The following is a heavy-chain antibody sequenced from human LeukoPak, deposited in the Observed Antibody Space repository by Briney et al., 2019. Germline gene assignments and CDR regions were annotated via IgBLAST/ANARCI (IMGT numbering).Heavy chain of an antibody. CDR2: IKSKYDGGII. CDR1: GFTFSNAW. V-gene: IGHV3-15*01. CDR3: ATGAYFDY. J-gene: IGHJ4*02. Sequence: GGSLRLSCAGSGFTFSNAWLSWVRQAPGKGLEWVGRIKSKYDGGIIDFPAPMKGRFTISRDDSKNTLYLQMSSLKTEDTAVYYCATGAYFDYWGQGILVTVSS.